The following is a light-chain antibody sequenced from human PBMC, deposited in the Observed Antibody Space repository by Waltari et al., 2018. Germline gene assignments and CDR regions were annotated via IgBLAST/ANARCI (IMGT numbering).Light chain of an antibody. CDR2: GAS. V-gene: IGKV1-5*03. CDR3: QQHYSRWT. CDR1: QSIRGS. Sequence: DIQMTQSPSTLSASVGERVTITCRASQSIRGSLAWYQQKPGKAPTSLIYGASTLQRGVPSRFSVSGTGTEFTLTITSLQPDDFATYYCQQHYSRWTFGQGTRVEIK. J-gene: IGKJ1*01.